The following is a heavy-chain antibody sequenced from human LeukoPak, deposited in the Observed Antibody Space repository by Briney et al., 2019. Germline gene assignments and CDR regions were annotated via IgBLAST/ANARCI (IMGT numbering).Heavy chain of an antibody. Sequence: SETLSLTCAVYGGSFSGYYWSWIRQPPGKGLEWIGETNHSGSTNYNPSLKSRVTISVDTSKNQFSLKLSSVTAADTAIYYCARSSSSRKGDYWGQGTLVTVSS. D-gene: IGHD6-6*01. CDR3: ARSSSSRKGDY. V-gene: IGHV4-34*01. CDR1: GGSFSGYY. J-gene: IGHJ4*02. CDR2: TNHSGST.